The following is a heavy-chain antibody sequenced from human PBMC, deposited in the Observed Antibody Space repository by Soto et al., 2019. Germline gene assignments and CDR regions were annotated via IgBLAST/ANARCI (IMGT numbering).Heavy chain of an antibody. CDR2: IYHSGST. D-gene: IGHD4-17*01. CDR1: GGSISSSNW. CDR3: ASSGDFPSMVLH. J-gene: IGHJ1*01. V-gene: IGHV4-4*02. Sequence: LTCAVSGGSISSSNWWSWVRQPPGKGLEWIGEIYHSGSTYYNPSLKSRVTISVDTSKNQFSLKLSSVTAADTAVYYCASSGDFPSMVLHWGQGTQVTVSS.